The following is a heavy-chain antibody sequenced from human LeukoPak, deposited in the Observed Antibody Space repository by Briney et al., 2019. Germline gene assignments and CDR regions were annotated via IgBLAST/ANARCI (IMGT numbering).Heavy chain of an antibody. V-gene: IGHV3-53*01. Sequence: GGSLRLSCVVYGFTVSTNFMSWVRQAPGERLEWVSVIYSGGSTYYADSVKGRFTISRDNSKNTLYLQMNSLRAEDTAVYYCARTRVDTTTFDYFDYWGQGTLVTVSS. CDR3: ARTRVDTTTFDYFDY. CDR1: GFTVSTNF. D-gene: IGHD4-11*01. CDR2: IYSGGST. J-gene: IGHJ4*02.